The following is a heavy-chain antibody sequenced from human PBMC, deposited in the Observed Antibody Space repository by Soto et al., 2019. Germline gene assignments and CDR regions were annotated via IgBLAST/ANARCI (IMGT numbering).Heavy chain of an antibody. J-gene: IGHJ6*02. D-gene: IGHD2-15*01. CDR3: ARDCSGGSCFLKYYYYGMDV. CDR1: GFAFSSYE. V-gene: IGHV3-48*03. CDR2: ISSSGSTI. Sequence: PGGSLRLSCAAFGFAFSSYEMNWFRQAPGKGLEWVSYISSSGSTIYYADSVKGRFTISRDNAKNSLYLQMNSLRAEDTAVYYCARDCSGGSCFLKYYYYGMDVWGQGTTVTVSS.